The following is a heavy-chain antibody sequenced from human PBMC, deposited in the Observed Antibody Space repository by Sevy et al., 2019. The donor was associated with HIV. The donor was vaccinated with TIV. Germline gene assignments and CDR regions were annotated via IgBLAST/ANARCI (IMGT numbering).Heavy chain of an antibody. CDR3: ARAYSSYYYYGMDV. J-gene: IGHJ6*02. D-gene: IGHD6-19*01. V-gene: IGHV4-34*01. Sequence: SETLSLTCAVYGGSFSGYYWSWIRQPPGKGLEWIGEINHSGSPNYNPSLKSRVTISVDTSKNQFSLKLSSVTAADTAVYYCARAYSSYYYYGMDVWGQGTTVTVSS. CDR1: GGSFSGYY. CDR2: INHSGSP.